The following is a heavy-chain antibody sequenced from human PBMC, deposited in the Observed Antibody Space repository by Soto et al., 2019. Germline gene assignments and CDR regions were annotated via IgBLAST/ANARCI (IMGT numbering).Heavy chain of an antibody. CDR3: ARAAPGGIAAAGGFDY. CDR1: GGSISSYY. CDR2: IYYSGST. J-gene: IGHJ4*02. D-gene: IGHD6-13*01. V-gene: IGHV4-59*01. Sequence: SETLSLTCTVAGGSISSYYWSWIRQPPGKGLEWIGYIYYSGSTNYNPSLKSRVTISVDTSKNQFSLKLSSVTAADTAVYYCARAAPGGIAAAGGFDYWGQGTLVTV.